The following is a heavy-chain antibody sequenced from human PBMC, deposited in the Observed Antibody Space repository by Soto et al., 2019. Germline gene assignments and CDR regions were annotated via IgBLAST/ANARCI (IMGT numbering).Heavy chain of an antibody. V-gene: IGHV1-24*01. CDR1: VYTLTELS. D-gene: IGHD2-2*01. Sequence: GASVKVSCKVSVYTLTELSMLWVRQAPGKGREWMGGFDPEDGETSYAQKFQGRVTMTEDTSTDTAYMELSSLRSEDTAVYYCVTVYSYRYCSSTSCYSRDYWGQGTLVTVSS. CDR3: VTVYSYRYCSSTSCYSRDY. J-gene: IGHJ4*02. CDR2: FDPEDGET.